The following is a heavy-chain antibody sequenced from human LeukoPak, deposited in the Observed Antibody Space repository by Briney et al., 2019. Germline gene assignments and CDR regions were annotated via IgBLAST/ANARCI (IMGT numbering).Heavy chain of an antibody. V-gene: IGHV3-23*01. CDR2: ISGSGGSI. J-gene: IGHJ4*02. CDR3: AKDLSSSWYYFDF. D-gene: IGHD6-13*01. CDR1: GFTFSSYA. Sequence: GGSLRLSCAASGFTFSSYAMSWVRQAPGKGLEWVSAISGSGGSIYYADSVKGRFTISRDNSKNTLYLQMNSLRAEDTAVYYCAKDLSSSWYYFDFWGQGTLVTVSS.